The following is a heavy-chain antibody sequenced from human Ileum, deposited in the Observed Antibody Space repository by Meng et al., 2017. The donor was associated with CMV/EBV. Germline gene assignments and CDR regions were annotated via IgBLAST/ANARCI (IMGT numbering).Heavy chain of an antibody. CDR2: IKKKDDGETT. J-gene: IGHJ6*02. D-gene: IGHD5-24*01. CDR1: GLTFSNAW. CDR3: TTDYNYYYFALDV. Sequence: GGSLRLSCVASGLTFSNAWMFWVRQAPGKGLEWVGRIKKKDDGETTDYAAPVKGRFTISRDDSKNTLYLQLNSLKTEDTAVYYCTTDYNYYYFALDVWGQGTAVTVSS. V-gene: IGHV3-15*01.